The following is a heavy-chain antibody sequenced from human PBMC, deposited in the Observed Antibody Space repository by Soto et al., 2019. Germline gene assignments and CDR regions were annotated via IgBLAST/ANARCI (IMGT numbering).Heavy chain of an antibody. J-gene: IGHJ3*02. V-gene: IGHV1-18*01. CDR1: GYTFTSYG. Sequence: ASVKVSCKASGYTFTSYGISWVRQAPGQGLEWMGWISAYNGNTNYAQKIQGRVTMTTDTSTSTAYMELRSLRSDDTALYYCARDLYGDYSRDAFDIWGQGTMVTVSS. D-gene: IGHD4-17*01. CDR3: ARDLYGDYSRDAFDI. CDR2: ISAYNGNT.